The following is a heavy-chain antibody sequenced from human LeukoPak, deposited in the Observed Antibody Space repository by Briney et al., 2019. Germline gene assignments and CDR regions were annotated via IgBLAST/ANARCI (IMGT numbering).Heavy chain of an antibody. J-gene: IGHJ4*02. CDR3: ARGRGRSDY. D-gene: IGHD3-10*01. CDR1: GGSFSGYY. V-gene: IGHV4-34*01. Sequence: SEALSLTCAVYGGSFSGYYWSWIRQPPGKGLEWIGEINHSGSTNYNPSLKSRVTISVDTSKNQFSLKLSSVTAADTAVYYCARGRGRSDYWGQGTLVTVSS. CDR2: INHSGST.